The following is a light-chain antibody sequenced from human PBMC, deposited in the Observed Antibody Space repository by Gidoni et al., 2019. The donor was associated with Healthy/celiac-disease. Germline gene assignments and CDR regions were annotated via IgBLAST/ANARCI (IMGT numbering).Light chain of an antibody. V-gene: IGKV1-5*03. J-gene: IGKJ2*01. CDR1: QSISSW. Sequence: RVTITCRASQSISSWLAWYQQKPGKAPKLLIYKASSLESGVPSRFSGSGSGTEFTLTISSLQPDDFATYYCQQYNSYPYTFGQXTKLEIK. CDR2: KAS. CDR3: QQYNSYPYT.